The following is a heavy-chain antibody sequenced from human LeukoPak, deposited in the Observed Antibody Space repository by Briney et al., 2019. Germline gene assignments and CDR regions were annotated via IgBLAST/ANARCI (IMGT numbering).Heavy chain of an antibody. J-gene: IGHJ3*02. CDR3: ARELYSGSRGAFDI. CDR1: GYTFTSYY. Sequence: ALVKVSCKASGYTFTSYYMHWVRQAPGQGLEWMGIINPSGGSTNYAQKFQGRVTMTRDTSISTAYMELSRLRSDDTAVYYCARELYSGSRGAFDIWGQGTMVTVSS. D-gene: IGHD1-26*01. CDR2: INPSGGST. V-gene: IGHV1-2*02.